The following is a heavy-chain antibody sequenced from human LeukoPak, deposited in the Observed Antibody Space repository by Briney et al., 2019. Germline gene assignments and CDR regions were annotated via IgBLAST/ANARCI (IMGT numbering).Heavy chain of an antibody. V-gene: IGHV3-23*01. CDR1: GFTFSSYA. CDR2: INGSGGST. CDR3: AKDQYSSGWYTSSDY. Sequence: PGGSLRLSCAASGFTFSSYAMSWVRQAPGKGLEWVSAINGSGGSTYYADSVKGRFTISRDNSKNTLYLQMNSLRAEDTAVYYCAKDQYSSGWYTSSDYWGQGTLVTVSS. D-gene: IGHD6-19*01. J-gene: IGHJ4*02.